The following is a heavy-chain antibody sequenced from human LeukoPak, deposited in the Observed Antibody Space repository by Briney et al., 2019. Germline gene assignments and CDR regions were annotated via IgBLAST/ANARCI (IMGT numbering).Heavy chain of an antibody. D-gene: IGHD1-7*01. CDR2: IYYSGST. J-gene: IGHJ3*02. CDR3: ARGLAGTLGDAFDI. V-gene: IGHV4-59*12. Sequence: SETLSLTCTVSGGSISSYYWSWIRQPPGKGLEWIGYIYYSGSTNYNPSLKSRVTISVDTSKNQFSLKLSSVTAAGTAVYYCARGLAGTLGDAFDIWGQGTMVTVSS. CDR1: GGSISSYY.